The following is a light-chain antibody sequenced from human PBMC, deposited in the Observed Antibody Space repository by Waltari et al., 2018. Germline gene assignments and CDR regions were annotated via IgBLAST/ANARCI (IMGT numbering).Light chain of an antibody. CDR2: KTS. Sequence: DIQMTQSPSTLSASVGDRVTTTCRASHSISIWLAWYQQKPGKAPNLLIYKTSSLQRGVPSRFSGSGSGTEFTLTISSLQPDDFATYFCQQYSGSPWTFGQGTKVEI. J-gene: IGKJ1*01. CDR1: HSISIW. V-gene: IGKV1-5*03. CDR3: QQYSGSPWT.